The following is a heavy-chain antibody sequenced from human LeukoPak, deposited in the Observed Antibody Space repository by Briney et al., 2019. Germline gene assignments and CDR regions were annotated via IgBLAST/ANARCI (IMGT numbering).Heavy chain of an antibody. J-gene: IGHJ3*02. Sequence: PGGSLRLSCTASEFSVNNNCINWVRQAPGTGLEWVSSIDNFGTTDYADSVKGRFTISRDISKNTVYLQMNSLRAEDTAVYYCATVAGTFSDAFDIWGQGTMVTVSS. CDR3: ATVAGTFSDAFDI. V-gene: IGHV3-53*01. CDR1: EFSVNNNC. D-gene: IGHD6-19*01. CDR2: IDNFGTT.